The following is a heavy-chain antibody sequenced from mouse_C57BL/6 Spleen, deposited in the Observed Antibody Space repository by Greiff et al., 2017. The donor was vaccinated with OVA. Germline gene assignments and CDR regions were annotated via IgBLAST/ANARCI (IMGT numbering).Heavy chain of an antibody. CDR3: ATTIVTTWYFDV. V-gene: IGHV1-52*01. CDR1: GYTFTSYW. D-gene: IGHD2-5*01. Sequence: QVHVKQPGAELVRPGSSVKLSCKASGYTFTSYWMHWVKQRPIQGLEWIGNIDPSDSETHYNQKFKDKATLTVDKSSSTAYMQLSSLTSEDSAVYYCATTIVTTWYFDVWGTGTTVTVSS. J-gene: IGHJ1*03. CDR2: IDPSDSET.